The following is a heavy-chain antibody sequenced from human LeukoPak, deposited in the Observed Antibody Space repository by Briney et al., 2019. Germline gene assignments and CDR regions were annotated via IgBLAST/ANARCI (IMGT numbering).Heavy chain of an antibody. V-gene: IGHV1-8*01. CDR3: TLAAAGPNWFDP. Sequence: ASVKVSCKASGYTFTSYDINWVRQATGQGLEWMGWMNPNSGNTGYAQKFQGRVTMTRNTSISTAYMELSSLRPEDTAVYYCTLAAAGPNWFDPWGQGTLVTVSS. D-gene: IGHD6-13*01. J-gene: IGHJ5*02. CDR2: MNPNSGNT. CDR1: GYTFTSYD.